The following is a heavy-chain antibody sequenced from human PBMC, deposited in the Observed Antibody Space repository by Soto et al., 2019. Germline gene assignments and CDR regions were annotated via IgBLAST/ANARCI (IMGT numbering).Heavy chain of an antibody. CDR3: ARDRGIAAAGEFDY. J-gene: IGHJ4*02. D-gene: IGHD6-13*01. CDR1: GYTFTGYY. V-gene: IGHV1-2*04. CDR2: INPNSGGT. Sequence: PSVKVSCKASGYTFTGYYMHWVRQAPGQGLEWMGWINPNSGGTNYAQKFQGWVTMTRDTSISTAYMELSRLRSDDTAVYYCARDRGIAAAGEFDYWGQGTLVTVSS.